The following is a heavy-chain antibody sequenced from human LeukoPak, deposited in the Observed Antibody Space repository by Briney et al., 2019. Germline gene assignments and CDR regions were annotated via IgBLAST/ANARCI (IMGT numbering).Heavy chain of an antibody. Sequence: GGSLRLSCAASGFTFSCYAMHWVRQAPGKGLEWVAVISYDGSNKYYADSVKGRFTISRDNSKNTLYLQMNSLRAEDTAVHYCARDPVVGIVVVPAAIEGVGYWGQGTLVTVSS. CDR1: GFTFSCYA. J-gene: IGHJ4*02. CDR3: ARDPVVGIVVVPAAIEGVGY. V-gene: IGHV3-30-3*01. CDR2: ISYDGSNK. D-gene: IGHD2-2*01.